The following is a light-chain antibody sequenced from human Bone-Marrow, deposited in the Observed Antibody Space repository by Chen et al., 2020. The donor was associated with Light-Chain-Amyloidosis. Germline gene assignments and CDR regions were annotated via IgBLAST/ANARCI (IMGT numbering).Light chain of an antibody. CDR3: QSADSSGTYEVI. CDR2: GDT. Sequence: YELTQPPSVSVYPRQTAKNTCSGDDLPTKYAYWYQQQPGQAPVLVIHGDTDRPSGRSERFSGSRSGTTATLTISGVQAEDEADYHCQSADSSGTYEVIVGGGTKLTV. V-gene: IGLV3-25*03. J-gene: IGLJ2*01. CDR1: DLPTKY.